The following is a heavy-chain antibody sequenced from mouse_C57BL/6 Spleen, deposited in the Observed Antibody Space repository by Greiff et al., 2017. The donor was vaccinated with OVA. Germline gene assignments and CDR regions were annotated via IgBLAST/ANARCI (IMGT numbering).Heavy chain of an antibody. CDR3: ARQRDYYGSRSYAMDY. J-gene: IGHJ4*01. CDR2: IWSDGST. Sequence: VKVVESGPGLVAPSQSLSITCTVSGFSLTSYGVHWVRQPPGKGLEWLVVIWSDGSTTYNSALKSRLSISKDNSKSQVFLKMNSLQTDDTAMYYCARQRDYYGSRSYAMDYWGQGTSVTVSS. D-gene: IGHD1-1*01. V-gene: IGHV2-6-1*01. CDR1: GFSLTSYG.